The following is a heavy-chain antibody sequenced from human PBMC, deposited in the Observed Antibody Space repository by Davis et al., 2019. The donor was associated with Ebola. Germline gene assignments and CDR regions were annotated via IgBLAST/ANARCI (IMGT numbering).Heavy chain of an antibody. V-gene: IGHV1-69*13. CDR1: GGTFSSYA. J-gene: IGHJ3*02. Sequence: AASVKVSCKASGGTFSSYAISWVRQAPGQGLEWMGGIIPIFGTANYAQKFQGRVTITADESTSTAYMELRSLRSDDTAVYYCASGSIVGALDAFDIWGQGTMVTVSS. CDR3: ASGSIVGALDAFDI. D-gene: IGHD1-26*01. CDR2: IIPIFGTA.